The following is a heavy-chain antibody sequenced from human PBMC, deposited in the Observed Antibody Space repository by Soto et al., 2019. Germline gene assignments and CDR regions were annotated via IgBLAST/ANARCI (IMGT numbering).Heavy chain of an antibody. CDR3: ARGASSFDN. V-gene: IGHV3-53*01. J-gene: IGHJ4*02. Sequence: GGSLRLSCAASGISVGTNYLTWVRQAPGKGLEWVSFIYSDGTTYYADSVKGRFTISRDTSNNTRYLQMNSLRAEDTAVYYCARGASSFDNWGQGSLVTVSS. CDR2: IYSDGTT. CDR1: GISVGTNY.